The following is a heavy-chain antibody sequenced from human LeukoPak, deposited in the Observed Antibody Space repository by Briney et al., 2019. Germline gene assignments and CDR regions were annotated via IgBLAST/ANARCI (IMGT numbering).Heavy chain of an antibody. V-gene: IGHV3-23*01. CDR1: GFTFSSYA. Sequence: GGSLRLSCAASGFTFSSYAMSWVCQAPGKGLEWVSAISGSGGSTYYADSVKGRFTISRDNSKNTLYLQMNSLRAEDTAVYYCARRRPGYYYDSSGSSAPDFDYWGQGTLVTVSS. J-gene: IGHJ4*02. D-gene: IGHD3-22*01. CDR3: ARRRPGYYYDSSGSSAPDFDY. CDR2: ISGSGGST.